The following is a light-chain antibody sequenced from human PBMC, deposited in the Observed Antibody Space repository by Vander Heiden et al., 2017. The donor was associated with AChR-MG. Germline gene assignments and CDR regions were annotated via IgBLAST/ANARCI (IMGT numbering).Light chain of an antibody. CDR1: SSDVGSYNL. CDR2: EVS. CDR3: CSYAGSSTLV. J-gene: IGLJ3*02. Sequence: QSALTQPASVSGSPGQSITISCTGTSSDVGSYNLVSWYQQHPGQGPKLMIYEVSKRPSGVSNRFSGSKSGNTASLTMSGLQAEDEADYYCCSYAGSSTLVFGGGTKLTVL. V-gene: IGLV2-23*02.